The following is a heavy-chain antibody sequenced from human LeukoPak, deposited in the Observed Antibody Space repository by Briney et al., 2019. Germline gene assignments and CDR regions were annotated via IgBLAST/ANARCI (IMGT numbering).Heavy chain of an antibody. J-gene: IGHJ4*02. Sequence: GESLRLSCAASGFTLTSYAMSWVRQAPGKGLEWVSAIIGSVHSTYYADSVKGRFTISRDNSKNSLYLQMNSLRAEDTAVYYCAKHSYDSSGYYSIDYWGQGTLVTVFS. V-gene: IGHV3-23*01. CDR3: AKHSYDSSGYYSIDY. CDR1: GFTLTSYA. CDR2: IIGSVHST. D-gene: IGHD3-22*01.